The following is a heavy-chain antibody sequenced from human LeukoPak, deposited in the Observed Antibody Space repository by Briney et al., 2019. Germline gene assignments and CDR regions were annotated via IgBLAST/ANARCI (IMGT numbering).Heavy chain of an antibody. Sequence: GGSLRLSCAASGFTVSSNYMSWVRQAPGKGLEWVSVIYSGGSTYYADSVKGRFTIFRDNSKNTLYLQMNNLRAEDTAVYYCASGSGSYRTPYYYMDVWGKGTTVTVSS. J-gene: IGHJ6*03. D-gene: IGHD3-10*01. CDR3: ASGSGSYRTPYYYMDV. CDR1: GFTVSSNY. V-gene: IGHV3-53*01. CDR2: IYSGGST.